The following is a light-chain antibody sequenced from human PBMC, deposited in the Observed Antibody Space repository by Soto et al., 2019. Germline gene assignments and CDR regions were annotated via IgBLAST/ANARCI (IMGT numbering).Light chain of an antibody. V-gene: IGLV1-44*01. CDR3: AAWDDSLNGRGV. Sequence: QSVLTQPPSASGTPGQRVTISCSGSTSNIGNNVVNWYQQRPGTAPKLLISTNNQRPSGVPDRFSGSKSGTSASLTITGLPSDDEADYYCAAWDDSLNGRGVFGGGTKVTVL. J-gene: IGLJ3*02. CDR2: TNN. CDR1: TSNIGNNV.